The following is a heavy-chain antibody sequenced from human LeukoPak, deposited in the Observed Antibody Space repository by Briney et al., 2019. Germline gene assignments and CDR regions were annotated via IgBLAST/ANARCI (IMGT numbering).Heavy chain of an antibody. CDR3: ARAEYSSSWFLEY. D-gene: IGHD6-13*01. CDR2: IKQDGKGK. J-gene: IGHJ4*02. V-gene: IGHV3-7*01. CDR1: GFTFSRYG. Sequence: GGSLRLSCAASGFTFSRYGMHWVRQAPGKGLEWGDNIKQDGKGKYYVDSAKGRFTISRDNAKKSLYLQMNSLRAEDTAVYYCARAEYSSSWFLEYWGQGTLVTVSS.